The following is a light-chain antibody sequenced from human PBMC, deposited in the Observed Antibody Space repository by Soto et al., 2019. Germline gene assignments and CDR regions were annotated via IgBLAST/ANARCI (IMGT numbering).Light chain of an antibody. V-gene: IGLV2-14*01. J-gene: IGLJ1*01. CDR1: SSDVGGYNY. CDR3: AAWDDSLTGCV. CDR2: EVS. Sequence: QAAQSQPASVSGSPGQAIAIACTGTSSDVGGYNYVSWYQQHPGKAPKLMIYEVSNRPSGVSNRFSGSKSGASASLAISGLQSEDEPDFYCAAWDDSLTGCVFGTGTKVTVL.